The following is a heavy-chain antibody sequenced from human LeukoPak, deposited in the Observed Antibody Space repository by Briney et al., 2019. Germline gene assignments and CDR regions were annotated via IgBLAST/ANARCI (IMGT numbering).Heavy chain of an antibody. CDR1: GGTFSSYA. CDR2: IIPIFGTA. CDR3: ARSPMVRGVITSAFDI. V-gene: IGHV1-69*13. D-gene: IGHD3-10*01. J-gene: IGHJ3*02. Sequence: SVKVSCKASGGTFSSYAISWVRQAPGQGLEWMGGIIPIFGTANYAQKFQGRVTITADESTSTAYMELSSLRSEDTAVYYCARSPMVRGVITSAFDIWGQGTMVTVSS.